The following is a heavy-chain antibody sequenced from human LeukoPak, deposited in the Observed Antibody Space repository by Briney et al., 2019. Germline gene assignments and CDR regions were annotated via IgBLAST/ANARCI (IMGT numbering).Heavy chain of an antibody. CDR1: GVSVSDGRYY. J-gene: IGHJ6*03. V-gene: IGHV4-31*03. CDR3: ARTIALRPTDRENFYFCMDV. D-gene: IGHD2-8*01. CDR2: KYYSGSA. Sequence: PSQTLSLTCNVSGVSVSDGRYYWTWIRQHPGKGLEWIGYKYYSGSAKYNPSLKSRLTISIDTSKNQFSLHLNSVTAADTAVYYCARTIALRPTDRENFYFCMDVWGKGTSVTASS.